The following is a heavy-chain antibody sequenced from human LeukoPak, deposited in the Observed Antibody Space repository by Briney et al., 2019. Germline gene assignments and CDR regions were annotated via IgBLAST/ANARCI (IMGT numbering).Heavy chain of an antibody. D-gene: IGHD1-26*01. CDR1: GGSISSYY. V-gene: IGHV4-4*07. J-gene: IGHJ4*02. CDR3: ARVRCGILDY. Sequence: PSETLSLSCTVSGGSISSYYWSWIRQRAGKGLEWIGRIYTSGSTNYNPSLKSRVTISVDKSKNQFSLKLSSVTAADTAVYYCARVRCGILDYWGQRTLVTVSS. CDR2: IYTSGST.